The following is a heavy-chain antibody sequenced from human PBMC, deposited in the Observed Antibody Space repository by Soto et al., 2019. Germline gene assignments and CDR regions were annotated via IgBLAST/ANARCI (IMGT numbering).Heavy chain of an antibody. CDR1: GFTFSNAW. V-gene: IGHV3-15*01. J-gene: IGHJ6*02. D-gene: IGHD3-3*01. CDR3: TTEYYDFWSGYSSDYYYYYGMDV. CDR2: IKSKTDGGTT. Sequence: EVQLVESGGGLVKPGGSLRLSCAASGFTFSNAWMSWVRQAPGKGLEWVGRIKSKTDGGTTDYAAPVKGRFTISRDDSKNTLYLQMNSLKTEVTAVYYCTTEYYDFWSGYSSDYYYYYGMDVWGQGTTVTVSS.